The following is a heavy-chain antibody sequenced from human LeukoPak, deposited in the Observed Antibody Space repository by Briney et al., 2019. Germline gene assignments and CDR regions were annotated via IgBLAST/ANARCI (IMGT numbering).Heavy chain of an antibody. CDR3: ATKGYGSGSYLYYFDY. J-gene: IGHJ4*02. CDR2: FDPEDGET. V-gene: IGHV1-24*01. D-gene: IGHD3-10*01. CDR1: GYTLTELS. Sequence: ASVKVSCKVSGYTLTELSMHWVRQAPGKGLEWMGGFDPEDGETIYAQKFQGRVTMTEDTSTDTAYMELSSLRSEDTAVYYCATKGYGSGSYLYYFDYWGQGTLVTVSS.